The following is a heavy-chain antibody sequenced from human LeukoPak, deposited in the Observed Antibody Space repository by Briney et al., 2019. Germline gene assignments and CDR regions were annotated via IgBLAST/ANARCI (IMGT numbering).Heavy chain of an antibody. V-gene: IGHV4-38-2*02. Sequence: SETLSLTCTVSGDSISSGNYWGWIRQPPGKGLEWIGSIFHTGSTYFNLSLKSRVTISVDTSKNQFSLRLSSVTAADTAVYYCARGEYSYGYNWFDPWGQGTLVTVSS. J-gene: IGHJ5*02. CDR2: IFHTGST. CDR1: GDSISSGNY. D-gene: IGHD5-18*01. CDR3: ARGEYSYGYNWFDP.